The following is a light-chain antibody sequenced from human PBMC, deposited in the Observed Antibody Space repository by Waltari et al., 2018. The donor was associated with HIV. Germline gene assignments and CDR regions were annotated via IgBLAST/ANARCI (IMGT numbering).Light chain of an antibody. CDR1: QSLSSY. J-gene: IGKJ4*01. CDR2: GAS. CDR3: QQFHNWPHT. V-gene: IGKV3-15*01. Sequence: EIFLTQSPPTLSVSPGETATFSCRACQSLSSYLAWYQQKPGQAPRLRIYGASTRATGTPVRFSGGGSGTEFSLTISSLRSEDYAVYYCQQFHNWPHTFGGGTKVEIK.